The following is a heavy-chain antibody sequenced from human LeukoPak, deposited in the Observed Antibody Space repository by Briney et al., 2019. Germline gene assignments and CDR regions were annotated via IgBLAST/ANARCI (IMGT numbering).Heavy chain of an antibody. Sequence: SETLSLTCTVSGAPISSGGYFWSWIRQPPGKGLEWIGYIYHTGNTYYNPSLESRVTMSVDKSKNQFSLSLASVTVADTAVYYCARERPLDTVVSQDFWGQGTLVIVSS. V-gene: IGHV4-30-2*01. D-gene: IGHD4-23*01. CDR1: GAPISSGGYF. J-gene: IGHJ4*02. CDR3: ARERPLDTVVSQDF. CDR2: IYHTGNT.